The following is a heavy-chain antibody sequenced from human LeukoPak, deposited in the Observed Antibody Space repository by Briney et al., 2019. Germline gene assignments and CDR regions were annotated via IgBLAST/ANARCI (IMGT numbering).Heavy chain of an antibody. CDR2: ISNDGSNK. V-gene: IGHV3-30*19. CDR3: ASAPRDYYFGSGSMGSYFDY. Sequence: GGSLRLSCAASGFTFSSYGMHWVRQAPGKGLEWVAVISNDGSNKYYADSVKGRFTISRNNSKNTLYVQMNSLRAEDTAVYYCASAPRDYYFGSGSMGSYFDYWGQGTLVTVSS. J-gene: IGHJ4*02. D-gene: IGHD3-10*01. CDR1: GFTFSSYG.